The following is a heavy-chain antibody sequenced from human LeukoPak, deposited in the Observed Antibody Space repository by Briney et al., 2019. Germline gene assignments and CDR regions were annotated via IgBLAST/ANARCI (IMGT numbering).Heavy chain of an antibody. CDR1: GFTFSSYS. D-gene: IGHD6-13*01. J-gene: IGHJ4*02. CDR3: AKDAAGPEY. Sequence: GGSLRLSCAASGFTFSSYSMSWVRQAPGKGLEWVSGISASGGDTWYPDSVKGRFTISRDNSKNTLFLQMYSLRVEDTAIYYCAKDAAGPEYWGQGTRVTVSS. V-gene: IGHV3-23*01. CDR2: ISASGGDT.